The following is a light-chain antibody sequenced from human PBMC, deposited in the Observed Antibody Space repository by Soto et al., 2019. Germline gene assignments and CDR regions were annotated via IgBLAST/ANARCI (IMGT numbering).Light chain of an antibody. CDR3: QVRDSNGDHYV. Sequence: SYELPQPPSVSVAPGQTARLTCGGDDIGRKSVHWYQQKPGQAPVLVVYDNSVRPSGIPERVSGSNSGNTATLTLSRVEAGDYADYFCQVRDSNGDHYVFGSGTKVTVL. CDR1: DIGRKS. J-gene: IGLJ1*01. V-gene: IGLV3-21*02. CDR2: DNS.